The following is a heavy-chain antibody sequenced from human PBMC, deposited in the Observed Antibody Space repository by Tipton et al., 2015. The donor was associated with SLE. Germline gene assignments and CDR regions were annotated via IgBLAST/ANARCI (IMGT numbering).Heavy chain of an antibody. Sequence: SLRLSCTASGFTFGDFPMSWVRQAPGKGLEWVGFIRSKTYGGTTEYAASVKGRFTISRDDSKSIAYLQMNSLRAEDTAVYYCAKGRSSTWDSFDYWGQGTLVTVSS. D-gene: IGHD2-2*01. CDR1: GFTFGDFP. J-gene: IGHJ4*02. CDR2: IRSKTYGGTT. V-gene: IGHV3-49*04. CDR3: AKGRSSTWDSFDY.